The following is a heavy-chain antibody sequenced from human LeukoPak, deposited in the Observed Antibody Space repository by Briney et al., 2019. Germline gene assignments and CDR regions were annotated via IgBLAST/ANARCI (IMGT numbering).Heavy chain of an antibody. CDR1: GFTFSIYG. Sequence: PGRSLRLSCAASGFTFSIYGMHWVRQAPGKGLEWVAYISSSGNTMYYADSVKGRFTISRDNAKNSLYLQMNSLRAEDTAVYFCARGARYSSSSGDTFDIWGQGTMVTVSS. V-gene: IGHV3-48*01. CDR2: ISSSGNTM. J-gene: IGHJ3*02. D-gene: IGHD6-6*01. CDR3: ARGARYSSSSGDTFDI.